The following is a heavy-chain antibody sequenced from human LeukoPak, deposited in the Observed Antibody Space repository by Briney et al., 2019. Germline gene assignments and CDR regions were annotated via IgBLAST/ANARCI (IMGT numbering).Heavy chain of an antibody. J-gene: IGHJ4*02. CDR3: ARALYHTFDY. D-gene: IGHD2-2*01. V-gene: IGHV1-2*02. Sequence: ASVKVSCKASGYTFTGYYMHWVRQAPGQGLDWMGWINPNSGGTNYAQKFQGRITMTRDTSISTAYMELRSLRSDDTAVYYCARALYHTFDYWGQGTLVTVSS. CDR2: INPNSGGT. CDR1: GYTFTGYY.